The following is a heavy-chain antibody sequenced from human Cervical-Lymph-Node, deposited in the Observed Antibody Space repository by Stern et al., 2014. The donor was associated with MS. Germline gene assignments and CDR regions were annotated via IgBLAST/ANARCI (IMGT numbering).Heavy chain of an antibody. V-gene: IGHV3-9*01. CDR1: GFSFDDYD. D-gene: IGHD2-21*01. J-gene: IGHJ6*02. CDR2: ISWSGDRL. CDR3: AKEKLNGGDIDLPFLYYHAMDV. Sequence: VQLVESGGTLVQPGRSLRLSCAGTGFSFDDYDIHWVRQGPGKGLEWVAGISWSGDRLGYADSVKGRFTISRDNAMNSVFLQMDGLRPEDTASYYCAKEKLNGGDIDLPFLYYHAMDVWGQGTTVTVSS.